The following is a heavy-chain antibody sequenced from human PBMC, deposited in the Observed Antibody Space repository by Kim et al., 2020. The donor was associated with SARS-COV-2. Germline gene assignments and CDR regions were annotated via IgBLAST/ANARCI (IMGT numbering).Heavy chain of an antibody. CDR3: ARDSIYCSSTSCYSPVDY. Sequence: ASVKVSCKASGYTFNSYGISWVRQAPGQGLEWMGWISTYNGNTNYAQNLQGRVTMTTDTSTSTAYMELRSLRSDDTAVYYCARDSIYCSSTSCYSPVDYWGQGTLVTVSS. D-gene: IGHD2-2*01. CDR1: GYTFNSYG. V-gene: IGHV1-18*01. J-gene: IGHJ4*02. CDR2: ISTYNGNT.